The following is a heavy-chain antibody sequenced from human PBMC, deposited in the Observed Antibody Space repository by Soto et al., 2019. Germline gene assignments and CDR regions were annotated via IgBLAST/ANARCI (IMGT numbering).Heavy chain of an antibody. J-gene: IGHJ4*02. CDR3: ARGPCGGDCPSDY. V-gene: IGHV4-30-4*01. CDR2: IYYSGST. CDR1: GGSISSGDYY. Sequence: QVQLQESGPGLVKPSQTLSLTCTVSGGSISSGDYYWSWIRQPPGKGLEWIGYIYYSGSTYYNPSLKSRVTISVDTYKNQFSLKLSSVTAADTAVYYCARGPCGGDCPSDYWGQGTLVTVSS. D-gene: IGHD2-21*02.